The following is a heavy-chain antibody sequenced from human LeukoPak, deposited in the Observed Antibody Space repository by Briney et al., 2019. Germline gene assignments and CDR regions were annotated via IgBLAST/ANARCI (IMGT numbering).Heavy chain of an antibody. CDR3: ARGNYYGSGSSFYYYYYGMDV. V-gene: IGHV6-1*01. D-gene: IGHD3-10*01. J-gene: IGHJ6*02. CDR1: GDSVSSNSAA. Sequence: SQTLSLTCAISGDSVSSNSAAWNWIRQSPSRGLEWLGRTYYRSKWYNDYAVSVKSRITINPDTSKIQFSLQLNSVTPEDTAVYYCARGNYYGSGSSFYYYYYGMDVWGQGTTVTVSS. CDR2: TYYRSKWYN.